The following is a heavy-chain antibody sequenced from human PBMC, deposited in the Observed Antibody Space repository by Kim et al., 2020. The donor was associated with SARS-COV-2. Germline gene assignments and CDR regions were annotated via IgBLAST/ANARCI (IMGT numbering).Heavy chain of an antibody. Sequence: GGSLRLSCAASGFTFSSYWMSWVRQAPGKGLEWVANIKRDGSEKNYVDSVKGRFTISRDNAKNSLYLQMSSLRAEDTAVYYCARMISSGSERDASDIWGQGTMVTVSS. CDR1: GFTFSSYW. J-gene: IGHJ3*02. D-gene: IGHD5-12*01. CDR2: IKRDGSEK. CDR3: ARMISSGSERDASDI. V-gene: IGHV3-7*03.